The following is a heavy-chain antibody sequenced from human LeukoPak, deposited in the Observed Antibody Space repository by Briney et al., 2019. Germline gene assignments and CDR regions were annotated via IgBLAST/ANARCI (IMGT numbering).Heavy chain of an antibody. V-gene: IGHV1-24*01. CDR2: IDPENGET. D-gene: IGHD3/OR15-3a*01. CDR1: GYTLTELS. CDR3: TASRRSSRELDF. Sequence: ASVTVSCKVYGYTLTELSMHWVRQAPGKGLEWMGGIDPENGETVYAQKFQGRVNMTEDTSTDTAYMELSSLRSDDTAVYYCTASRRSSRELDFWGQGTPVTVSS. J-gene: IGHJ4*02.